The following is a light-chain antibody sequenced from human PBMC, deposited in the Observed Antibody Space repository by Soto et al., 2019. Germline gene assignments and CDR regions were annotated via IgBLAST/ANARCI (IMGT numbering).Light chain of an antibody. Sequence: QSVLTQPPSVSGAPGQTVTISCTGNSSNIGAGFDVHWYQKLPGTAPKVLIYRNSNRPSGVSERVSAPKSATSDSLAITGLQAEDEADYYCQSYDSSLSGSVFGGGTKLTVL. CDR3: QSYDSSLSGSV. CDR2: RNS. V-gene: IGLV1-40*01. CDR1: SSNIGAGFD. J-gene: IGLJ2*01.